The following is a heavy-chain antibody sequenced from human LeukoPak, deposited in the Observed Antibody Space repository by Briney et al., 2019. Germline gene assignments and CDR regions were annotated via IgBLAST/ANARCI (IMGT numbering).Heavy chain of an antibody. Sequence: SGTLSLTCAVSGGSISSYYWSWIRQPPGKGLEWVGYIYYSGSTNYNPSLKSRVTISVDTSKNQFSLKLSSVTAADTAVYYCARQTITMIVVVIPGGFDYWGQGTLVTVSS. CDR2: IYYSGST. J-gene: IGHJ4*02. D-gene: IGHD3-22*01. CDR1: GGSISSYY. V-gene: IGHV4-59*08. CDR3: ARQTITMIVVVIPGGFDY.